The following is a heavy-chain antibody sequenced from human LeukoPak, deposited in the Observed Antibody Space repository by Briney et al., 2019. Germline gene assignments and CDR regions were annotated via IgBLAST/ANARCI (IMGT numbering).Heavy chain of an antibody. CDR2: INPNSGGT. CDR1: GYTFTGYY. V-gene: IGHV1-2*02. Sequence: ASVKVSCKASGYTFTGYYRHWVRQAPGQGLERMGWINPNSGGTNYAQKFQGRVTMTRDTSISTAYMELSRLRSDDTAVYYCARSRSYSSGWYGDYWGQGTLVTVSS. J-gene: IGHJ4*02. D-gene: IGHD6-19*01. CDR3: ARSRSYSSGWYGDY.